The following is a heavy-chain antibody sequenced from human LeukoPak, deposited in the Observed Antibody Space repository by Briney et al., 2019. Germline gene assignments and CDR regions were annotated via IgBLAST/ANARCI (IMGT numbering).Heavy chain of an antibody. CDR2: IYYSGST. Sequence: PSETLSLTCTVSGGSISRYYWSWIRQPPGRGLEWIGYIYYSGSTNYNPSLKSRVTISVVTSKNQFSLKLSSVTAADTAVYYCARGFETGSIDYWGQGTLVTVSS. J-gene: IGHJ4*02. V-gene: IGHV4-59*01. D-gene: IGHD3-9*01. CDR3: ARGFETGSIDY. CDR1: GGSISRYY.